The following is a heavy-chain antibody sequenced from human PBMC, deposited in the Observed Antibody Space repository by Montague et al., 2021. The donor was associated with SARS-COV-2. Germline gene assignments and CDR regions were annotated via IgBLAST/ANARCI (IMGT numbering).Heavy chain of an antibody. CDR2: IHHGGST. CDR1: GGSLSTYS. Sequence: SETLSLTCAVHGGSLSTYSWNWIRQPPGKGLEWIGEIHHGGSTNYNPSLKSRVTISADTSKNHFSLKLTSVAAADTAVYYCARLGDGVVPSPILGVGPYYSYYYMDVWGKGTPVTVSS. CDR3: ARLGDGVVPSPILGVGPYYSYYYMDV. D-gene: IGHD3-10*01. J-gene: IGHJ6*03. V-gene: IGHV4-34*01.